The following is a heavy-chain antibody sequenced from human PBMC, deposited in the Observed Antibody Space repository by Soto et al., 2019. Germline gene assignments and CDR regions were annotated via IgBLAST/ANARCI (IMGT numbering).Heavy chain of an antibody. CDR1: GFTFSYYW. CDR2: IHSDGSST. D-gene: IGHD1-26*01. J-gene: IGHJ3*01. Sequence: EVQLVESGGGLVRPGGSLRLSCAASGFTFSYYWMHWVRQAPGKGLVWVSRIHSDGSSTTYAGFVKGRFIISRDPATNTVDLQMNSVRVEDPVVYYCARGARGAFDLWGQGTVVTVSS. CDR3: ARGARGAFDL. V-gene: IGHV3-74*01.